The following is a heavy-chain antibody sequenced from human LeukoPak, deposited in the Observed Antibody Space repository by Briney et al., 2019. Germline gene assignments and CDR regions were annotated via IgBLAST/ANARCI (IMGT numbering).Heavy chain of an antibody. CDR2: IDSDGSKT. D-gene: IGHD3-22*01. V-gene: IGHV3-74*01. Sequence: GGSLRLSCIASGFTFSSHLMHWVRQVPGKGLVWVSRIDSDGSKTDYADSVKGRFTFSRDSARNTLYLQMNSLRAEDTAVYYCVRLSSGFYGLIDHWGQGTLVTVSS. CDR3: VRLSSGFYGLIDH. J-gene: IGHJ4*02. CDR1: GFTFSSHL.